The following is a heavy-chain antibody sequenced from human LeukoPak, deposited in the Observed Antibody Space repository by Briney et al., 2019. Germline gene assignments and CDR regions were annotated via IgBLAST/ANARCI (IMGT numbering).Heavy chain of an antibody. CDR1: GYTFTSYG. V-gene: IGHV1-18*01. D-gene: IGHD3-9*01. CDR3: ARDRYYDILTGYRYWYFDL. Sequence: GASVKVSCKASGYTFTSYGISWVRQAPGQGLEWIGWISAYNGNTNYAQKLQGRVTMTTDRSTSTAYMELRSLRSDDTAVYYCARDRYYDILTGYRYWYFDLWGRGTLVTVSS. CDR2: ISAYNGNT. J-gene: IGHJ2*01.